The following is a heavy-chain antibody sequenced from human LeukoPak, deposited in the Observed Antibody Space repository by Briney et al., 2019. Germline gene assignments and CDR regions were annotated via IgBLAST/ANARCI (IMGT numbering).Heavy chain of an antibody. CDR2: INHSGST. CDR3: ARGRVRGALLDY. CDR1: GGSFSGYY. J-gene: IGHJ4*02. Sequence: PSETLSLTCAVYGGSFSGYYWSWIRQPPGKGLECIGEINHSGSTNYNPSLKSRVTISVDTSKNQFSLKLSSVTAADTAVYYCARGRVRGALLDYWGQGTLVTVSS. V-gene: IGHV4-34*01. D-gene: IGHD3-10*01.